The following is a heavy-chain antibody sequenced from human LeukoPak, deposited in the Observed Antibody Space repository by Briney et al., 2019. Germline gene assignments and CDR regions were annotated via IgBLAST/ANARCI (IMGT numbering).Heavy chain of an antibody. CDR2: IYYSWST. CDR1: GGSISRYY. Sequence: PSETLSLTCTVSGGSISRYYWSWIRQPPGKGLEWIGYIYYSWSTNYNPSLESRVPISADTSQNQNSLRLRSVTAADTAVYYCARDSSAWSGWFDPWGQGILVTVSS. V-gene: IGHV4-59*01. D-gene: IGHD6-19*01. CDR3: ARDSSAWSGWFDP. J-gene: IGHJ5*02.